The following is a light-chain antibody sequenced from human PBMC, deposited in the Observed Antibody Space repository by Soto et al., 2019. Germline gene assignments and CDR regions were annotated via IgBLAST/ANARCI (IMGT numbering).Light chain of an antibody. CDR3: QQHLGRHT. CDR2: DAS. J-gene: IGKJ1*01. Sequence: DIVLTQSPVTLSLYPGEIATLSFRASQSVSGYLVWYQQKPGQAPRLLIYDASTRAAGIPARFIGSGSGTDFTLTISSLEPEDSAVYYCQQHLGRHTFGQGTKVDIK. V-gene: IGKV3-11*01. CDR1: QSVSGY.